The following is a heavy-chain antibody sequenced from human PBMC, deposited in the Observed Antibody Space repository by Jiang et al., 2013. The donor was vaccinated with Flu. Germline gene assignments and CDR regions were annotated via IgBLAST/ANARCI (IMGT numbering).Heavy chain of an antibody. CDR3: TRAPSYYYGSGSYGRFDY. CDR2: IRSKAYVGQ. Sequence: IRSKAYVGQQNTPRSVKGRFTISRDDSKSIAYLQMNSLKTEDTAVYYCTRAPSYYYGSGSYGRFDYWGQGTLVTVSS. V-gene: IGHV3-49*02. D-gene: IGHD3-10*01. J-gene: IGHJ4*02.